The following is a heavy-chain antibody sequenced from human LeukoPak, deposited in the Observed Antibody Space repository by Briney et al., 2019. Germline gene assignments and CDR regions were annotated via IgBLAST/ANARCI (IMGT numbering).Heavy chain of an antibody. D-gene: IGHD5-24*01. CDR2: ISSSDSTI. J-gene: IGHJ4*02. CDR1: GFTFSSYE. CDR3: ARTIEMATISYFDY. Sequence: GSLRLSCAASGFTFSSYEMNWVRQAPGKGLEWVSYISSSDSTIYYADSVKGRFTISRDNAKNSLYLQMNSLRAGDTAVYYCARTIEMATISYFDYWGQGTLVTVSS. V-gene: IGHV3-48*03.